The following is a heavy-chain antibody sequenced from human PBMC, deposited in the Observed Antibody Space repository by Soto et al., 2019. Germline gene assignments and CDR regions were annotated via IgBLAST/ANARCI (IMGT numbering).Heavy chain of an antibody. CDR3: ARDTPVSRLGELSFPTDAFDI. J-gene: IGHJ3*02. Sequence: GGSLRLSCAASGFTFSSYAMHWVRQAPGKGLEWVAVISYDGSNKYYADSVKGRFTISRDNSKNTLYLQMNSLRAEDTAVYYCARDTPVSRLGELSFPTDAFDIWGQGTMVTVSS. D-gene: IGHD3-16*02. V-gene: IGHV3-30-3*01. CDR1: GFTFSSYA. CDR2: ISYDGSNK.